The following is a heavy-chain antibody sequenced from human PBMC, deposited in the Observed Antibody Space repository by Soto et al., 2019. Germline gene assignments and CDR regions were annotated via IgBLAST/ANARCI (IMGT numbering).Heavy chain of an antibody. J-gene: IGHJ4*02. Sequence: EVRLVESGGGPAQPGGSLRLSCAASGFKFEEYAMQWVRQGPGKGLEWVSGIIWNSYKTDYADSVKGRFTISRDNVKKSLYLQKDSLRTEDTALYDCVDNEGDSLVWLWESIHWGQGIQVTVSS. CDR1: GFKFEEYA. V-gene: IGHV3-9*01. D-gene: IGHD3-3*01. CDR3: VDNEGDSLVWLWESIH. CDR2: IIWNSYKT.